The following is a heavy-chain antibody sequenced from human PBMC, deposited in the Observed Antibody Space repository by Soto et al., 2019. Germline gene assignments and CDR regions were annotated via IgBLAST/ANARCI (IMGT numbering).Heavy chain of an antibody. CDR3: ARDHPGGGEYRSGFEH. D-gene: IGHD3-10*01. CDR1: GFTFRYSA. CDR2: ISYDGTNT. Sequence: QEHLVESGGGVVRPGRSLRLSCAPSGFTFRYSAMHWVRQAPGTGLEWVAVISYDGTNTYYADSVKGRFTSSRDNSINNLFLQMNSLRVEDTGGYYCARDHPGGGEYRSGFEHWGQGTLLTVSS. V-gene: IGHV3-30*01. J-gene: IGHJ4*02.